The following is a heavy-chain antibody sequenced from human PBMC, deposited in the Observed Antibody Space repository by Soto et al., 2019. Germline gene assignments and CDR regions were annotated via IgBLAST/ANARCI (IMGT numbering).Heavy chain of an antibody. CDR3: ARVTPTPRYYYYYGMDV. J-gene: IGHJ6*02. CDR1: GGTFSSYA. D-gene: IGHD4-17*01. CDR2: IIPIFGTA. V-gene: IGHV1-69*01. Sequence: QVQLVQSGAEVKKPGSSVKVSCKASGGTFSSYAISWVRQAPGQGLEWMGGIIPIFGTANYAQRFQGRVTITADESTSTAYMELSSLRSEDTAVYYCARVTPTPRYYYYYGMDVWGQGTTVTVSS.